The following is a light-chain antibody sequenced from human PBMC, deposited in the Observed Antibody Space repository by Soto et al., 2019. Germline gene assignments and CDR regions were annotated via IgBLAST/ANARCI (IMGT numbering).Light chain of an antibody. CDR1: QGISSA. V-gene: IGKV1-13*02. Sequence: AIQLTQSPSSLSASVGDRVTITCRASQGISSALAWYQQKPGKAPKLLIYDASSLESGVPSRFSGSVSGTDFTLTISCLQPEGFATYYCQQFNSYPSFGPGTKVDIK. CDR3: QQFNSYPS. CDR2: DAS. J-gene: IGKJ3*01.